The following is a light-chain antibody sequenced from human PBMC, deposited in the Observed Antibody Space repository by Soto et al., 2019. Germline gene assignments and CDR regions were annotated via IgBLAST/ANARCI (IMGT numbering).Light chain of an antibody. V-gene: IGKV3-15*01. CDR2: GAS. CDR1: QSISSN. CDR3: QQYNDWPLT. J-gene: IGKJ4*02. Sequence: EIVMTQSPATLSVSPGEGATLSCRASQSISSNLAWYQQKPGQAPKLLIYGASTGATGFPARFSGSGSGTEFTLTISSLQSEDFAVYYCQQYNDWPLTFGGGTKVDIK.